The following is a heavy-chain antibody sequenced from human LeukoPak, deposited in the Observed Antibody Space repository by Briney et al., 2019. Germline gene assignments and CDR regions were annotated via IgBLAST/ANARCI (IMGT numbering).Heavy chain of an antibody. J-gene: IGHJ4*02. D-gene: IGHD2-21*01. V-gene: IGHV3-7*01. CDR2: IKQDGSEK. CDR1: GFTFSSYG. Sequence: GGSLRLSCAASGFTFSSYGMHWVRQAPGKGLEWVANIKQDGSEKYYVDSVKGRFTISRDNAKNSLYLQMNSLKAEDTAVYYCARDHIGWGQGTLVTVSS. CDR3: ARDHIG.